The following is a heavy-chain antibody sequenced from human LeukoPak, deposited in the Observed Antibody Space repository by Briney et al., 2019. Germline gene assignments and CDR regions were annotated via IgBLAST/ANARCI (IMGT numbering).Heavy chain of an antibody. Sequence: NPSETLSLTCTVSGGSISSYYWNWIRQPAGKGLEWIGRIHTCGSTNYNPSLKSRVTMSVDTSKNKFSLKLSSVTAADTAVYYCARVICSGGSCRFDYWGQGTLVTVSS. CDR3: ARVICSGGSCRFDY. CDR2: IHTCGST. J-gene: IGHJ4*02. V-gene: IGHV4-4*07. D-gene: IGHD2-15*01. CDR1: GGSISSYY.